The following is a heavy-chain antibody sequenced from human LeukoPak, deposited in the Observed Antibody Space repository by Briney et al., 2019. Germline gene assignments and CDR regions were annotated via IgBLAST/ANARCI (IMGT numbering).Heavy chain of an antibody. CDR3: AREGEANWLDP. CDR2: IYYSGST. Sequence: SETLSLTCTVSGGSIRSYYWSWIRQPPGKGLEWIGYIYYSGSTNYNPSLKSRVTISVDTSKNQFSLKLSSVTAADTAVYHCAREGEANWLDPWGQGTLVTASS. CDR1: GGSIRSYY. V-gene: IGHV4-59*01. J-gene: IGHJ5*02.